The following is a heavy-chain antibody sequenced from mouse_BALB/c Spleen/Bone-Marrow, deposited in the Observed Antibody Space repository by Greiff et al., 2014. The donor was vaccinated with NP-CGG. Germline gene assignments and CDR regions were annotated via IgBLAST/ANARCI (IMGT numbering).Heavy chain of an antibody. CDR3: ARSRYFDN. D-gene: IGHD3-3*01. CDR2: INLNTDGT. J-gene: IGHJ2*01. CDR1: GYTFTDYY. V-gene: IGHV1-26*01. Sequence: EVQLQQSGPELVKPGTSVKMSCKASGYTFTDYYMMWVRQSHGKSLEWIGHINLNTDGTFYNQKFKGKATLTVDKSSSTAYTQLNSLTSEDSAVYYCARSRYFDNWGQGTTLTVSS.